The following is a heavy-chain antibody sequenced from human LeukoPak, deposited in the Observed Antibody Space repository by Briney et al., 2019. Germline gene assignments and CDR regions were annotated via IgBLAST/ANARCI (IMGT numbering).Heavy chain of an antibody. Sequence: GGSLRLSCAASGFTFSSYEMNWVRQAPGKGLEWVLYISSSGSTIYYADSVKGRFTISRDNAKNSLYLQMNSLRAEDTAVYYCARSGRDYYDSNFDYWGQGTLVTVSS. CDR3: ARSGRDYYDSNFDY. CDR1: GFTFSSYE. CDR2: ISSSGSTI. J-gene: IGHJ4*02. D-gene: IGHD3-22*01. V-gene: IGHV3-48*03.